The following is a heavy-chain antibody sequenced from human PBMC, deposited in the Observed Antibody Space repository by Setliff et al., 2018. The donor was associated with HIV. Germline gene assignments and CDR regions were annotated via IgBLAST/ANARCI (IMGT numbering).Heavy chain of an antibody. CDR3: ARVGDYGSGGWFDP. V-gene: IGHV4-59*11. CDR1: GGSISSHH. D-gene: IGHD3-10*01. Sequence: PSETLSLTCTVSGGSISSHHWSWIRQPPGKGLEWIGYIYYSGSTNYNPSLKSRVTISVDTSKNQFSLKLTSVTAADTAVYYCARVGDYGSGGWFDPWGQGTLVTVSS. J-gene: IGHJ5*02. CDR2: IYYSGST.